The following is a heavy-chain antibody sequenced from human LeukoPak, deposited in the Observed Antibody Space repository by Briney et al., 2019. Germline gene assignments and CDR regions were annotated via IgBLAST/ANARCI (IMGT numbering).Heavy chain of an antibody. CDR2: INPNSGGT. Sequence: ASVKVSCKASGYTFTGYYMHWVRQAPGQGLEWMGWINPNSGGTNYAQKFQGRVTMIRDTSISTAYMELSRLRSDDTAVYYCARDNCSGGGCYSYFDYWGQGTLVTVSS. D-gene: IGHD2-15*01. CDR3: ARDNCSGGGCYSYFDY. CDR1: GYTFTGYY. V-gene: IGHV1-2*02. J-gene: IGHJ4*02.